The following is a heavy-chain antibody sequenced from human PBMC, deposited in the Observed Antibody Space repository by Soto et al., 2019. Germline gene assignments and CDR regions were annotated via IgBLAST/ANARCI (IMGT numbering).Heavy chain of an antibody. CDR3: ARVAGYASGSRHFDT. CDR2: SVANRGSR. D-gene: IGHD3-10*01. V-gene: IGHV1-18*01. Sequence: QVQLVQSGAEVTKPGASLTVSCKTSGYTFSAYGLTWVRQAPGQGLEWMGWSVANRGSRIYAQKFEGRISVTTDESTNTGYLELRSLTSDATALYFCARVAGYASGSRHFDTWGQGTLVTVSS. J-gene: IGHJ4*02. CDR1: GYTFSAYG.